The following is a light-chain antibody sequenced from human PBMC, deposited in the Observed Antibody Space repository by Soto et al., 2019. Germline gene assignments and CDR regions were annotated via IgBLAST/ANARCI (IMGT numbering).Light chain of an antibody. CDR3: SSYTSSGTRV. CDR2: DFN. V-gene: IGLV2-14*03. Sequence: QSALTQPASVSGSPGQSITLSCTGTSSDVGGYNYVSWYQQHPGKAPKLMIYDFNSRPSGVSNRFSGSKSGNTASLTISGLQAEDEADDYCSSYTSSGTRVFGAGTKLTVL. CDR1: SSDVGGYNY. J-gene: IGLJ1*01.